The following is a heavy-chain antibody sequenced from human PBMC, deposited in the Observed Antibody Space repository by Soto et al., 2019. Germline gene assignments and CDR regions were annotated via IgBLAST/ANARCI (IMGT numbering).Heavy chain of an antibody. Sequence: VQLVESGGDLVQPGGSLRLSCAASGFTASNNYMSWVRQAPGKGLEWVSLIYSSGGTYYADSVKGRFTISRANSRNTLYLQMNGLRVEDTAVYYCAGGPNRGYWVQGTLVTVSP. J-gene: IGHJ4*02. D-gene: IGHD3-10*01. CDR1: GFTASNNY. V-gene: IGHV3-66*01. CDR2: IYSSGGT. CDR3: AGGPNRGY.